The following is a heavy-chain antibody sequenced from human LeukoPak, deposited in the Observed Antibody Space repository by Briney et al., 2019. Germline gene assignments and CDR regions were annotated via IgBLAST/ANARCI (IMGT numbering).Heavy chain of an antibody. Sequence: PSETLSLTCTVSGGSINSYYWSWIRQPPGKGLEWIGYIYYSGSTNYNPSLKSRVTISVDTSKNQFSLKLSSVTAADTAVYYCARDRGITGTTEFDPWGQGTLVIVSS. CDR2: IYYSGST. CDR1: GGSINSYY. CDR3: ARDRGITGTTEFDP. J-gene: IGHJ5*02. V-gene: IGHV4-59*01. D-gene: IGHD1-7*01.